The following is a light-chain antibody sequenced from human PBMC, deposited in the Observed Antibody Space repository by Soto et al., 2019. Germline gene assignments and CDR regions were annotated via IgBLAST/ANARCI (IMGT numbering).Light chain of an antibody. CDR1: SSDVGGYKY. Sequence: QSVLTQPPSASGSPGQSVTISCTGTSSDVGGYKYVSWYQQHPGKAPKLMIYEVSKRPSGVPDRFSGSKSGNTASLTVAGLKAKDEADYYCSSYAGSNNLVFGGGTKLTVL. CDR2: EVS. J-gene: IGLJ2*01. CDR3: SSYAGSNNLV. V-gene: IGLV2-8*01.